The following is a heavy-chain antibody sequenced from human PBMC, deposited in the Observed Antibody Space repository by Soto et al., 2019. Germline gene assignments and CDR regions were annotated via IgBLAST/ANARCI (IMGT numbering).Heavy chain of an antibody. CDR1: GFTFSSYA. Sequence: GGSLRLSCAASGFTFSSYAMHWVRQAPGKGLEWVAVISYDGSNKYYADSVKGRFTISRDNSKNTLYLQMNSLRAEDTAVYYCASWSDFDIWGQGTMVTVSS. J-gene: IGHJ3*02. V-gene: IGHV3-30-3*01. CDR3: ASWSDFDI. D-gene: IGHD3-3*01. CDR2: ISYDGSNK.